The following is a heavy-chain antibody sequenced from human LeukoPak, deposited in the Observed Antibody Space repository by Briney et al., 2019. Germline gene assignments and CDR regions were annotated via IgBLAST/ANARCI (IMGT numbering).Heavy chain of an antibody. CDR2: ISGSGGST. Sequence: GGSLRLSCAASGFTFNKYAMNWVRQPPGKGLEWVSAISGSGGSTYYADSVKGRFTISRDNSKNTLYLQMNSLRAEDTAVYYCAKVAGNYGDYRYWGQGTLVTVSS. D-gene: IGHD4-17*01. CDR3: AKVAGNYGDYRY. CDR1: GFTFNKYA. J-gene: IGHJ4*02. V-gene: IGHV3-23*01.